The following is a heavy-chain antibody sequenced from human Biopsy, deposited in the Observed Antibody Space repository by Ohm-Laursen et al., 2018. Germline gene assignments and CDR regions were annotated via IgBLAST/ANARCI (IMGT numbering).Heavy chain of an antibody. CDR3: AKVPREELSYYYSMDV. J-gene: IGHJ6*02. D-gene: IGHD1-7*01. Sequence: LSLTCAASGFTFSNYGMHWVRQAPGKGLEWLAVIWYDGSNKYYGDSVQGRFTISRDNSKNTVYLQMNSLRDDDTAVYYCAKVPREELSYYYSMDVWGQGTTVTVSS. CDR1: GFTFSNYG. V-gene: IGHV3-33*06. CDR2: IWYDGSNK.